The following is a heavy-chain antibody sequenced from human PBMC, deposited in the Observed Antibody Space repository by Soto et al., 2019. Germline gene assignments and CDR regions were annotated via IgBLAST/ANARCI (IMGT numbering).Heavy chain of an antibody. CDR3: ARIQGTRMAPTDY. D-gene: IGHD5-12*01. Sequence: SGPTLVNPTQPLTLTCTFSGFSLSTSAMCVSWIRQPPGKAREWLALIDWDDEKDYSTSLTTRLTISKDTSKNQVVLTMTNMDPVDTATYYCARIQGTRMAPTDYWGQGTLVTVSS. CDR1: GFSLSTSAMC. CDR2: IDWDDEK. V-gene: IGHV2-70*01. J-gene: IGHJ4*02.